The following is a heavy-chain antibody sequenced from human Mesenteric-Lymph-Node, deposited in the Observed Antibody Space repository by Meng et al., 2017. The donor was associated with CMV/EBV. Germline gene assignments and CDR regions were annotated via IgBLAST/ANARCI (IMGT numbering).Heavy chain of an antibody. D-gene: IGHD1-20*01. CDR3: ARVKWGITGTT. V-gene: IGHV3-30*04. Sequence: VQLVESGGGVVQPGRSLRLSCAASGFTFSSYAMHWVRQAPGKGLEWVAVISYDGSNKYYADSVKGRFTISRDNSKNTLYLQMNSLRAEDTAVYDCARVKWGITGTTWGQGTLVTVSS. CDR1: GFTFSSYA. J-gene: IGHJ5*02. CDR2: ISYDGSNK.